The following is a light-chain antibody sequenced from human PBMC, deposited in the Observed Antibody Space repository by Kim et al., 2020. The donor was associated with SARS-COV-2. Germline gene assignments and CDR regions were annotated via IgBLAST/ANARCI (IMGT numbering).Light chain of an antibody. CDR3: QAWDSGTAVV. Sequence: VSPGQTASTTCAGGKWGVKYVLWDQRKPGQSPLLVISQETKRPSGIPERFSASVAGSTATLSLCGTRATEEADYYCQAWDSGTAVVFGGGTQLTVL. CDR2: QET. J-gene: IGLJ2*01. V-gene: IGLV3-1*01. CDR1: KWGVKY.